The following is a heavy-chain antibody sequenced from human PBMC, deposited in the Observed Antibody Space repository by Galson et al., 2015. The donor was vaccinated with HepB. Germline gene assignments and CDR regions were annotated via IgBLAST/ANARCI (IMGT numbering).Heavy chain of an antibody. CDR3: ARDRGNKWAIYYMDV. Sequence: SVKVSCKASGYTFTDYYIYWARQAPGQGLEWMGRINPNSGGTHNAHQFQDRVTMTRDTSISTVYMELSRLRSDDTAVYYCARDRGNKWAIYYMDVWGKGTTVTVSS. D-gene: IGHD3-10*01. J-gene: IGHJ6*03. V-gene: IGHV1-2*06. CDR2: INPNSGGT. CDR1: GYTFTDYY.